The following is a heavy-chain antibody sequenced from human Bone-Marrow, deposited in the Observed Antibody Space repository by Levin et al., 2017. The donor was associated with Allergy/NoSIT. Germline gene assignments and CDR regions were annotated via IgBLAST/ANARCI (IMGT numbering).Heavy chain of an antibody. CDR3: ARGGELRFLEWLLSANDAFDI. Sequence: GGSLRLSCAASGFTFSSYGMHWVRQAPGKGLEWVAVIWYDGSNKYYADSVKGRFTISRDNSKNTLYLQMNSLRAEDTAVYYCARGGELRFLEWLLSANDAFDIWGQGTMVTVSS. J-gene: IGHJ3*02. CDR2: IWYDGSNK. V-gene: IGHV3-33*01. D-gene: IGHD3-3*01. CDR1: GFTFSSYG.